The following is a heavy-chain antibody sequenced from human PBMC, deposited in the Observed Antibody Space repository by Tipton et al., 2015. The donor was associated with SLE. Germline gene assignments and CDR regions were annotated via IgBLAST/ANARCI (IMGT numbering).Heavy chain of an antibody. V-gene: IGHV4-39*07. Sequence: TLSLTCIVSGGSIITNSYYWGWIRLPPGKRLEWIGTVYYSGTSYYNPSLQSRLTISVDTSENQFSLRLRSASAADTAVYYCARHSGGSFYLPFDYWGQGTLVNVSS. CDR1: GGSIITNSYY. CDR3: ARHSGGSFYLPFDY. D-gene: IGHD1-26*01. J-gene: IGHJ4*02. CDR2: VYYSGTS.